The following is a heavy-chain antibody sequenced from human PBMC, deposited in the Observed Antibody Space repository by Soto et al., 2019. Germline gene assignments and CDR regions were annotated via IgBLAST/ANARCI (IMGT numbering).Heavy chain of an antibody. Sequence: QVQLVQSGAEVKKLGASVKVSCKASGYTFTSYGVSWVRQAPGQGLEWMGWISGYNGNTNYAQKLQGRVTMTTDTSTSTVYMELRSLRSDDTAVYYCARAGKYYYGSGSPYYYGMDVWGQGITVTVSS. D-gene: IGHD3-10*01. V-gene: IGHV1-18*04. CDR3: ARAGKYYYGSGSPYYYGMDV. J-gene: IGHJ6*02. CDR1: GYTFTSYG. CDR2: ISGYNGNT.